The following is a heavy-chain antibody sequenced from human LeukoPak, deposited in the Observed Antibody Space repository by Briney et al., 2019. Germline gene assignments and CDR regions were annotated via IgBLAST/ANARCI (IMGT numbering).Heavy chain of an antibody. CDR3: ARVFGYSSSWYFFDP. V-gene: IGHV4-59*01. J-gene: IGHJ5*02. CDR2: IYYSGST. Sequence: PSETLSLTCTVSGGSISSYYWSWIRQRPGKGLEWIGYIYYSGSTNYNPSLKSRVTISVDTSKNQFSLKLSSVTAADTAVYYCARVFGYSSSWYFFDPWGQGTLVTVSS. D-gene: IGHD6-13*01. CDR1: GGSISSYY.